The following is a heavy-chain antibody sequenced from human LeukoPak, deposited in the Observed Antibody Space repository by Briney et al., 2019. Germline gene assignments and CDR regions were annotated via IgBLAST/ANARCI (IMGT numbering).Heavy chain of an antibody. J-gene: IGHJ4*02. Sequence: SETLSLTCTVSGDSINSFYWSWIRQPAGKGLEWIGHIYSSGSTNYSPSLKSRVTMSVDTSKNQFSLKLSSVTAADTAVYYCAVGYCSGGSCDGYFDYWGQGTLVTVSS. CDR3: AVGYCSGGSCDGYFDY. V-gene: IGHV4-4*07. CDR2: IYSSGST. D-gene: IGHD2-15*01. CDR1: GDSINSFY.